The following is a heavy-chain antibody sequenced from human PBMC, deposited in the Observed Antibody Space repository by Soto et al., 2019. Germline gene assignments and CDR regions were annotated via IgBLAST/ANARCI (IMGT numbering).Heavy chain of an antibody. CDR1: GGSISSSSYY. V-gene: IGHV4-39*01. CDR2: IYYSRST. D-gene: IGHD6-19*01. Sequence: TSETVSLTCTVSGGSISSSSYYCRWIRQPPGKGLEWSGSIYYSRSTYYNPSLKSRVTISVHTSKNQFSLKLSSVTAADTAVYYCASPYSSGWSGSWFDPWGQATLVT. J-gene: IGHJ5*02. CDR3: ASPYSSGWSGSWFDP.